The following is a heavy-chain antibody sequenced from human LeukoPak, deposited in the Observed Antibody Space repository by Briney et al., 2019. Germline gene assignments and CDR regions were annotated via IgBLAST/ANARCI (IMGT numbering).Heavy chain of an antibody. J-gene: IGHJ6*04. CDR1: GFTFDDYG. CDR3: ARLTRGYCSRSSCLEGYQYRMDG. CDR2: IHWSGGST. V-gene: IGHV3-20*04. Sequence: RPAGSLRLSCAASGFTFDDYGMSWVRHAPGKGLEWVSGIHWSGGSTGYADFVKGRFTISRDNPKNSLYLQMNSLRAEDTALYYCARLTRGYCSRSSCLEGYQYRMDGRGKGTTGTVS. D-gene: IGHD2-2*01.